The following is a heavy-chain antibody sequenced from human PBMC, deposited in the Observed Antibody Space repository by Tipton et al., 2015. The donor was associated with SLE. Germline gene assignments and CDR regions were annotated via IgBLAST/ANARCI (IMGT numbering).Heavy chain of an antibody. CDR1: GGTFSSYA. D-gene: IGHD2-8*01. V-gene: IGHV1-69*06. CDR2: IIPIFGTA. CDR3: ARARGPDCTNGVCYGFDY. J-gene: IGHJ4*02. Sequence: QLVQSGAEVKKPGSSVKVSCKASGGTFSSYAISWVRQAPGQGLEWMGRIIPIFGTANYAQKFQGRVTMTRDTSTSTVYMELSSLRSYDTAVYYGARARGPDCTNGVCYGFDYWGQGTLVTVSS.